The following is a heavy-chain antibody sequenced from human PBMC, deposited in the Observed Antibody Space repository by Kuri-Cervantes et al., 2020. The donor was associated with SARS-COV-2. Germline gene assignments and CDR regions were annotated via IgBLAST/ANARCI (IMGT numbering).Heavy chain of an antibody. Sequence: GESLKISCAASGFTFSDYYMSWIRQAPGRGLEWVSAISGTGGTTYYADSVKGRFTISRDNSNNNLFLLMSSLRVEDSAVYFCAKAPSRGGSPFYFDYWGQGTLVTVSS. CDR3: AKAPSRGGSPFYFDY. J-gene: IGHJ4*02. D-gene: IGHD6-25*01. CDR1: GFTFSDYY. CDR2: ISGTGGTT. V-gene: IGHV3-23*01.